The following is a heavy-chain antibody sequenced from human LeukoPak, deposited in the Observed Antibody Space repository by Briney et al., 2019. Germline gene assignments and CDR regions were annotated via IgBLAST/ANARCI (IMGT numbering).Heavy chain of an antibody. CDR1: GFNFNDYA. J-gene: IGHJ6*02. CDR3: ARELIFNVYYYYGMDV. CDR2: ITGGSGNR. V-gene: IGHV3-23*01. D-gene: IGHD3-16*01. Sequence: GRSLTLSCAASGFNFNDYAMTWVRQAPGKGLEWVSGITGGSGNRDYGDSVKGRFTISRDNSKNMLYLQMNSLRAEDTAVYYCARELIFNVYYYYGMDVWGQGTTVTVSS.